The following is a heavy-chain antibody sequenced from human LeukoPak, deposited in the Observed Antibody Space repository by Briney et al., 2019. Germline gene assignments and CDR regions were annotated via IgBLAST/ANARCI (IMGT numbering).Heavy chain of an antibody. V-gene: IGHV1-8*01. D-gene: IGHD6-6*01. CDR2: MNPNSGNT. J-gene: IGHJ6*03. Sequence: ASVKVSCKASGYTFTSYDINWVRQATGQGLEWMGWMNPNSGNTGYAQKFQGRVTITTDESTSTAYMELSSLRSDGTAVYYCARGDLVRGYYYMDVWGKGTTVTVSS. CDR1: GYTFTSYD. CDR3: ARGDLVRGYYYMDV.